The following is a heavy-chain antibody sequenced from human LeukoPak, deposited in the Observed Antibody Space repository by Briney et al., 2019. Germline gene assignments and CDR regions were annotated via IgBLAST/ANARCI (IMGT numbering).Heavy chain of an antibody. CDR2: ISGSGGST. CDR3: ASGEFAYDSSGAGGLAFDY. V-gene: IGHV3-23*01. Sequence: GGSLRLSCAASGFTVSSNYMSWVRQAPGKELEWVSAISGSGGSTYYADSVKGRFTISRDNSKNTLYLQMNSLRAEDTAVYYCASGEFAYDSSGAGGLAFDYWGQGTLVTVSS. D-gene: IGHD3-22*01. CDR1: GFTVSSNY. J-gene: IGHJ4*02.